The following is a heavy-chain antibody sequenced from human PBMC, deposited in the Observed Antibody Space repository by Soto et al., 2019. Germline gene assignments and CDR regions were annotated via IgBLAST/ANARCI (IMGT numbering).Heavy chain of an antibody. Sequence: GESLKISCKGSGYSFTSYWIGWVRQMPGKGLEWMGIIYPGDSDTRYSPSFQGQVTISADKSISTAYLQWSSLKASDTAMYYCARLGDGSSTCCSYGRDVWGQGTTVTVSS. V-gene: IGHV5-51*01. CDR3: ARLGDGSSTCCSYGRDV. CDR2: IYPGDSDT. CDR1: GYSFTSYW. D-gene: IGHD2-2*01. J-gene: IGHJ6*02.